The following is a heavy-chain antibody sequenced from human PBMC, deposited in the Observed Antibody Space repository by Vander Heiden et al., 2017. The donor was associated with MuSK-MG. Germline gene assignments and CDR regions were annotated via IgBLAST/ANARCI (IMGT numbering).Heavy chain of an antibody. CDR3: AKKYYHWFAP. CDR1: GFIVSNYA. D-gene: IGHD3-10*01. J-gene: IGHJ5*02. Sequence: DVQLLESGGGLVQPGGSLRLPCAAAGFIVSNYAMTWVRQAPGKGLEWVSAISLSGDRTYYADSVRGRFTISRDNSKNTLFLQVNSLRAEDTALYYCAKKYYHWFAPWGPGTLVTVSS. V-gene: IGHV3-23*01. CDR2: ISLSGDRT.